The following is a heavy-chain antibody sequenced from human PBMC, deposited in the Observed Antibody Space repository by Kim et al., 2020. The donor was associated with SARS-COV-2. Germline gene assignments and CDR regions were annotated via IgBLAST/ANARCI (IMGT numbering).Heavy chain of an antibody. Sequence: ASVKVSCKVSGYTLTELSIHWVRQAPGKGLEWMGGFDPEDGETFYAQKFQGRVILTQDTSTDTAYMELSSLSSDDTAVYYCVIGRGGGSWYGNWFDPWGQGTLVTVSS. CDR3: VIGRGGGSWYGNWFDP. D-gene: IGHD2-15*01. CDR2: FDPEDGET. J-gene: IGHJ5*02. V-gene: IGHV1-24*01. CDR1: GYTLTELS.